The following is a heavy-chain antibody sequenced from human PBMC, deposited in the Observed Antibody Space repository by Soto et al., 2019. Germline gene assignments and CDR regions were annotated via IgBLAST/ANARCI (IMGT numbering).Heavy chain of an antibody. V-gene: IGHV3-21*01. CDR3: ARGEYDILTGYYQPYFFDY. J-gene: IGHJ4*02. CDR1: GFTFSSYS. D-gene: IGHD3-9*01. Sequence: PGGSLRLSCAASGFTFSSYSMNWVRQAPGKGLEWVSSVSSSSSYIYYADSVKGRFTISRDNAKNSLYLQMNSLRAEDTAVYSCARGEYDILTGYYQPYFFDYWGQGTLVTVS. CDR2: VSSSSSYI.